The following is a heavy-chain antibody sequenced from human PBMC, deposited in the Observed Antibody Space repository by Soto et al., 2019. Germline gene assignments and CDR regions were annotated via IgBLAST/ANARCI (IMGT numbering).Heavy chain of an antibody. V-gene: IGHV3-23*01. Sequence: PGGSLRLSCAASAISFNTYGGTWVRQAPGKGLEWVSTVTVTGGSTYYADSVKGRFTISRDRSNYTVSLLLNSLRVEDTAIYYCARQKSPEGWFDPWGQGTLVTVSS. CDR3: ARQKSPEGWFDP. J-gene: IGHJ5*02. CDR1: AISFNTYG. CDR2: VTVTGGST.